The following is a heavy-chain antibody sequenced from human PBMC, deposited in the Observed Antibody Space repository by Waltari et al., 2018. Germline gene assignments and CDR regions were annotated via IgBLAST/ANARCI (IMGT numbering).Heavy chain of an antibody. V-gene: IGHV3-74*01. CDR2: INSDGSAT. Sequence: EVQLVESGGGLVQPGGSLRLSCVVSGFTFRSHWMHWVRQVPGKGLVWVSRINSDGSATSYADSVKGRFTIPRDNAKSTLYLQMNNLRDEDTAVYYCARPLYYSDSSGYYPTYYFDSWGQGTLVTVSS. CDR3: ARPLYYSDSSGYYPTYYFDS. J-gene: IGHJ4*02. D-gene: IGHD3-22*01. CDR1: GFTFRSHW.